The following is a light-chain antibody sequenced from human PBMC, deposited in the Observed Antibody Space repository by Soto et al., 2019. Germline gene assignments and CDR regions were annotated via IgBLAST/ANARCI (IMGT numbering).Light chain of an antibody. Sequence: EMVMAQSPATLSVSPGETATLSCRASQSVSSKLAWYQQKPGQSPTLLIYGGSTRAAGIPDRFSGNGSGTEFTLTISSLQSEDVAVYYCQQYGNWPPVTFGGGNKVEIK. V-gene: IGKV3-15*01. CDR2: GGS. CDR1: QSVSSK. J-gene: IGKJ4*01. CDR3: QQYGNWPPVT.